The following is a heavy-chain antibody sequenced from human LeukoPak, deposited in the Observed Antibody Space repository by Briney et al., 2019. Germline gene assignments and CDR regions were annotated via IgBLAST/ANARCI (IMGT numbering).Heavy chain of an antibody. V-gene: IGHV4-59*08. CDR2: IYNSGST. Sequence: SETLSLTCTVSGGSISTYYWSWIRQPPGKGLEWIGYIYNSGSTNYNPSLKSRVTISVDTSKSQFSLKLSSMTAADTAVYYCARHEAVGASPFDYWGQGTLVTVSS. D-gene: IGHD1-26*01. CDR1: GGSISTYY. J-gene: IGHJ4*02. CDR3: ARHEAVGASPFDY.